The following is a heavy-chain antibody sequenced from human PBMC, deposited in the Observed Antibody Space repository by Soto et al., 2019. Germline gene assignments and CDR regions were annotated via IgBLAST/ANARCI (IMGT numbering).Heavy chain of an antibody. J-gene: IGHJ6*02. Sequence: SVKVSCKASGGTFSSYAISWVRQAPGEGLEWMGGIIPIFGTANYAEKFQGRVTITADKSTSTAYMELSSLRSEDTAVYYCAREVVVVVAATRYYYYYYGMDVWGQGTTVTVSS. D-gene: IGHD2-15*01. CDR1: GGTFSSYA. V-gene: IGHV1-69*06. CDR2: IIPIFGTA. CDR3: AREVVVVVAATRYYYYYYGMDV.